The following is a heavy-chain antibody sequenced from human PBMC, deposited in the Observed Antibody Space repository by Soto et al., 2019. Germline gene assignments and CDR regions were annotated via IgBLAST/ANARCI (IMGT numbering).Heavy chain of an antibody. D-gene: IGHD2-2*01. CDR3: AGALGYCSSTSCYFDYYYGMDV. CDR2: IIPIFGTA. Sequence: ASVKVSCKASGGTFSSYAISWVRQAPGQGLEWMGGIIPIFGTANYAQKFQGRVTITADESTSTAYMELSSLRSEDTAVYYCAGALGYCSSTSCYFDYYYGMDVWGQGTTVTVSS. V-gene: IGHV1-69*13. J-gene: IGHJ6*02. CDR1: GGTFSSYA.